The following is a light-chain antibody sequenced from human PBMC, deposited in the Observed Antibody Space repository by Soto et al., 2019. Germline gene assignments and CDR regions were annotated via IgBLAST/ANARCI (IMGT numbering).Light chain of an antibody. CDR3: SSYTTRSTPWV. J-gene: IGLJ3*02. CDR1: SSDVGGYNY. CDR2: DVS. Sequence: QSVLTQPASVSGSPGPSITISCTGISSDVGGYNYVSWYQQHPGKAPTLMIYDVSNRPSGVSNRFSGSKSGNTASLTISWLQAEDEAEYYCSSYTTRSTPWVFGGGTQLTVL. V-gene: IGLV2-14*01.